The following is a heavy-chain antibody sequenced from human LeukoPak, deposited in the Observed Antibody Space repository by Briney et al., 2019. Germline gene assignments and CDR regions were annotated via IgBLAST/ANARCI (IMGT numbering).Heavy chain of an antibody. J-gene: IGHJ5*02. CDR1: GGSISSSY. CDR3: ARDPNFAL. V-gene: IGHV4-4*07. Sequence: PSETLSLTCTVSGGSISSSYWSWSRQPAGKRLEWIGRVHTTGSTNYNPSFKSRVTMSIDTSKTQFSLKLTSVTAADTAVYYCARDPNFALWSQGILVTVSS. CDR2: VHTTGST.